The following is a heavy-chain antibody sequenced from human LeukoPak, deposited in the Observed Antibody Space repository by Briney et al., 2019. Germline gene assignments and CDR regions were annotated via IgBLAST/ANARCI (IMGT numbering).Heavy chain of an antibody. V-gene: IGHV1-46*01. CDR1: GYTFTSYY. J-gene: IGHJ5*02. D-gene: IGHD2-15*01. CDR3: ARDRGYCSGGSCYPRWFDP. CDR2: INPSGGST. Sequence: ASVKVSCKASGYTFTSYYMHWVRQAPGQGLEWMGIINPSGGSTSYAQKFQGRVTMTRDTSTSTVYMELSSLRSEDTAVYYCARDRGYCSGGSCYPRWFDPWGQGTLVTVSS.